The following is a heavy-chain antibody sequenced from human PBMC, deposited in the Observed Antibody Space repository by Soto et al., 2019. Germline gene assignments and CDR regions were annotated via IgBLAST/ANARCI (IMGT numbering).Heavy chain of an antibody. D-gene: IGHD3-22*01. J-gene: IGHJ5*02. CDR2: IYWDDDK. CDR3: AHSLIGYYYDSSGSNWFDP. Sequence: GSGATPGNPKQNLTPAWTFSWFSLSTTGVGVGWIRQPPGKALEWLALIYWDDDKRYSPSLKSRLTITKDTSKNQVVLTMTNMDPVDTATYYCAHSLIGYYYDSSGSNWFDPWGQGTLVTVSS. V-gene: IGHV2-5*02. CDR1: WFSLSTTGVG.